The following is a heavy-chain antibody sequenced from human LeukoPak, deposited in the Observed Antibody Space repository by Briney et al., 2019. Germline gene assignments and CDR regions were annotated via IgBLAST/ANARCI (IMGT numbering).Heavy chain of an antibody. CDR1: GFTFSSYE. J-gene: IGHJ3*02. V-gene: IGHV3-48*03. D-gene: IGHD2-15*01. CDR2: ISSSGSTI. Sequence: GGSLRLSCAASGFTFSSYEMNWVRQAPGKGLEWVPYISSSGSTIYYADSVKGRFTISRDNAKNSLYLQMNSLRAEDTAVYYCARGGSPHAFDIWGQGTMVTVSS. CDR3: ARGGSPHAFDI.